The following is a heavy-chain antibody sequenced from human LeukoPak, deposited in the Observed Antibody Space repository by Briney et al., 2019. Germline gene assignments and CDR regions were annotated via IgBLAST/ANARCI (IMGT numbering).Heavy chain of an antibody. V-gene: IGHV3-9*01. CDR1: GFTFDDYA. Sequence: GGSLRLSCAASGFTFDDYAMHWGRQAPGKGLEWVSGISWNSGSIGYADSVKGRFTISRDNAKKSVYLQMNSLRAEDTAVYYCARDGGPTFDPWGQGTLVTVSS. J-gene: IGHJ5*02. D-gene: IGHD1-26*01. CDR2: ISWNSGSI. CDR3: ARDGGPTFDP.